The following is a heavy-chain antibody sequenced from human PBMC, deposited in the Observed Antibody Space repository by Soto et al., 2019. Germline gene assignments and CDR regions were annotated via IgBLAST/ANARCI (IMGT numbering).Heavy chain of an antibody. J-gene: IGHJ4*02. D-gene: IGHD3-10*01. CDR2: IYYSGST. Sequence: SETLSLTCTVSGGSISSYYWSWIRQPPGKGLEWIGYIYYSGSTNYNPSLKSRVTISVDTSKNQFSLKLSSVTAADTAVYYCARGGLRGFGELSHYFGYSGQVHLIAASS. V-gene: IGHV4-59*01. CDR1: GGSISSYY. CDR3: ARGGLRGFGELSHYFGY.